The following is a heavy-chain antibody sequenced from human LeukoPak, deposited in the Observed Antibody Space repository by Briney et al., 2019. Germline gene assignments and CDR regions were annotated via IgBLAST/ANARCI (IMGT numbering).Heavy chain of an antibody. CDR1: GFTSNDYW. CDR3: ARGPPGFRVGDY. J-gene: IGHJ4*02. V-gene: IGHV3-74*01. D-gene: IGHD1-1*01. Sequence: GGSLRLSCAASGFTSNDYWMHWVRQAPGKGLVWVSHINNDGSITNYADSVKGRFTVSRDNAKSTVFLQMNSLRVEDTAVYYCARGPPGFRVGDYWGQGTLVTVSS. CDR2: INNDGSIT.